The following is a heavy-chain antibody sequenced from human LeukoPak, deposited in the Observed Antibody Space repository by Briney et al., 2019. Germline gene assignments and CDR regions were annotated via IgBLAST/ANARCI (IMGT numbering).Heavy chain of an antibody. J-gene: IGHJ4*02. V-gene: IGHV4-59*08. CDR2: IYYSGST. Sequence: SETLSLTCTVSGGSITSYFWSWLRQPPGKALEWLGYIYYSGSTNYNPSLKSRVSISVDTSKNQFSLKLSSVTAADTAVYYCARHENSGSGYYKYWGQGTLVTVSS. CDR1: GGSITSYF. D-gene: IGHD3-10*01. CDR3: ARHENSGSGYYKY.